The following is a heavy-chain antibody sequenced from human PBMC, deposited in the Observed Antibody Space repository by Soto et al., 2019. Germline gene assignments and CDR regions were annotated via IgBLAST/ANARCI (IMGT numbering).Heavy chain of an antibody. D-gene: IGHD3-10*01. V-gene: IGHV3-74*01. CDR2: INSDGSST. CDR3: ARDKGFGDPGWFDP. Sequence: SCAASGFTFSSYWMHWVRQAPGKGLVWVSRINSDGSSTSYADSVKGRFTISRDNAKNTLYLQMNSLRAEDTAVYYCARDKGFGDPGWFDPWGQGTLVTVSS. CDR1: GFTFSSYW. J-gene: IGHJ5*02.